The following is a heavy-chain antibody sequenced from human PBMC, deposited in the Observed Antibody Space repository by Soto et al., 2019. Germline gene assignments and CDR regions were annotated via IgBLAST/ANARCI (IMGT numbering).Heavy chain of an antibody. V-gene: IGHV3-30-3*01. CDR2: ISDNGRTK. CDR1: GFTFRRHA. Sequence: QVQLVESGGGVVQPGRSLRLSCAASGFTFRRHAMDWVRQAPGKGLEWVAFISDNGRTKDYADSVKGRFTISRDNSKNTLYLQMDSLRADDTAVYYCARDRTDNFSFDYWGQGTLVTVSS. D-gene: IGHD1-1*01. CDR3: ARDRTDNFSFDY. J-gene: IGHJ4*02.